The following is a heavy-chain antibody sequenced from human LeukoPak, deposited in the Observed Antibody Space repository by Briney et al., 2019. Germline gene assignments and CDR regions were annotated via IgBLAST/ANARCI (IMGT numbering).Heavy chain of an antibody. CDR2: INHSGST. Sequence: SETLSLTCAVNSGSFSGCFWSWIRQPPGKGLEWIGEINHSGSTNYNPSLKSRVTISVDTSKNQFSLKLNSVTAADTAMYYCARVVGDSGDFFDYWGQGTLVTASS. D-gene: IGHD3-3*01. CDR1: SGSFSGCF. J-gene: IGHJ4*02. CDR3: ARVVGDSGDFFDY. V-gene: IGHV4-34*01.